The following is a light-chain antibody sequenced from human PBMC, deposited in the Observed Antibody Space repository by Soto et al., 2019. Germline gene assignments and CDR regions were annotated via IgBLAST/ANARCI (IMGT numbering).Light chain of an antibody. CDR3: CSYAATGTYV. J-gene: IGLJ1*01. Sequence: QSVLTQPASVSGSPGQSITISCTGTSSDVGSYNVVSWYQQHPGKAPKLMIYEGTKRPSGVSNRFSGSRSGNTASLTISGLQAEDEADFYCCSYAATGTYVLGTGTKLTVL. V-gene: IGLV2-23*01. CDR2: EGT. CDR1: SSDVGSYNV.